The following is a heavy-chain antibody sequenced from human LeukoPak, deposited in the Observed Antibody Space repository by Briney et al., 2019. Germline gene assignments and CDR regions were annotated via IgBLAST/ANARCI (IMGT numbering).Heavy chain of an antibody. CDR3: TRAPPGMTMMTDY. D-gene: IGHD3-22*01. J-gene: IGHJ4*02. V-gene: IGHV1-18*01. CDR2: VSTNDGNT. Sequence: ASVKVSCKASGYTFTNYHIAWVRRAPGQGLEWMGWVSTNDGNTVYAQRLQGRVTMTTDTSTSVAYMELRSPTSDDTAVYYCTRAPPGMTMMTDYWGQGTLVTVSS. CDR1: GYTFTNYH.